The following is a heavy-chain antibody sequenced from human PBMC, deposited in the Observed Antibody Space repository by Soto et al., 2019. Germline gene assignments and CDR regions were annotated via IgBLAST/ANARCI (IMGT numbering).Heavy chain of an antibody. Sequence: EVRLVETGGGLIQPGGSLRLSCAVSGFTVGYNYMYWVRQPPGKGLEWVSLIYSNGDTRYADSVAGRFTVSRDSSKNTLYLQMNNLRDEDTAVYYCARKTDSGGYGGFWGQGTLVTVSS. D-gene: IGHD3-22*01. CDR3: ARKTDSGGYGGF. CDR1: GFTVGYNY. CDR2: IYSNGDT. J-gene: IGHJ4*02. V-gene: IGHV3-53*02.